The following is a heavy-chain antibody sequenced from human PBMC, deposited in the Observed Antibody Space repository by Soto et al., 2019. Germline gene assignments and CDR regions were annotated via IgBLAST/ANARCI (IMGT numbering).Heavy chain of an antibody. J-gene: IGHJ6*02. CDR3: ARGRGLGYCSSTSCYYYYYYGMDV. CDR1: GGSFSGYY. D-gene: IGHD2-2*01. V-gene: IGHV4-34*01. CDR2: INHSGST. Sequence: LSLTCAVYGGSFSGYYWSWIRQPPGKGLEWIGEINHSGSTNYNPSLKSRVTISVDTSKNQFSLKLSSVTAADTAAYYCARGRGLGYCSSTSCYYYYYYGMDVWGQGTTVTVSS.